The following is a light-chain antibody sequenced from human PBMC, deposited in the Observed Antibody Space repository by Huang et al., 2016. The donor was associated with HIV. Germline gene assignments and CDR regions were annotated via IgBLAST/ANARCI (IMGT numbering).Light chain of an antibody. CDR1: QGIRSD. CDR2: AAS. J-gene: IGKJ3*01. V-gene: IGKV1-9*01. Sequence: IQLTQSPSSLSASIGDRVTITCRASQGIRSDLAWYQQKPGKAPKLLIYAASTLESGVPSRFNGRGSGTDFTLTINNLQPEDFATYYCLQLNSYPVTFGPGTNVDV. CDR3: LQLNSYPVT.